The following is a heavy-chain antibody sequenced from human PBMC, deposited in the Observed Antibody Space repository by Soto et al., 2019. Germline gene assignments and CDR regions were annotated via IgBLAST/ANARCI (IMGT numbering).Heavy chain of an antibody. CDR3: ARDRSSSGWYVGPYYFDY. V-gene: IGHV1-69*01. J-gene: IGHJ4*02. Sequence: QVQLVQSGAEVKKPGSSVKVSCKASGGTFSSYAISWVRQAPGQGLEWMGGIIPIFGTANYAQKFQGRGTITADESTSTAYMELSSLRSEDTAVYYCARDRSSSGWYVGPYYFDYWGQGTLVTVSS. CDR2: IIPIFGTA. D-gene: IGHD6-19*01. CDR1: GGTFSSYA.